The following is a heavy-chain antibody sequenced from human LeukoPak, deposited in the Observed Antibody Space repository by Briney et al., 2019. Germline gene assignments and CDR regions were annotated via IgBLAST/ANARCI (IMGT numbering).Heavy chain of an antibody. Sequence: GAPVKVSCKASGYTFTRYGISWVRQAPGQGLEWMGWISAYNGNTNYVQKLQGRVTMTTETSTSTAYMELRSLRSDDTAVYYCARDYSRGDPDYWGQGTLVTVSS. CDR1: GYTFTRYG. D-gene: IGHD3-22*01. J-gene: IGHJ4*02. CDR2: ISAYNGNT. CDR3: ARDYSRGDPDY. V-gene: IGHV1-18*01.